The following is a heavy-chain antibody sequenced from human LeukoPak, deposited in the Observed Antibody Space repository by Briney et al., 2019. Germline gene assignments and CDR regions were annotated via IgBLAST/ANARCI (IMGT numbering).Heavy chain of an antibody. J-gene: IGHJ4*02. CDR1: GGSFSGYY. CDR2: INHSGST. D-gene: IGHD3-22*01. V-gene: IGHV4-34*01. Sequence: SETLSLTCAVYGGSFSGYYWSWIRQAPGKGLEWIGEINHSGSTNYNPSLKSRVTISVDTSKNQFSLKLSSVTAADTAVYYCARGCDSSGYYYFDYFDYWGQGTLVTVSS. CDR3: ARGCDSSGYYYFDYFDY.